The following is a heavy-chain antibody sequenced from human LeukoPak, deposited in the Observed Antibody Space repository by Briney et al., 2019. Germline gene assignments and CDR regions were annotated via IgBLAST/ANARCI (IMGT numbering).Heavy chain of an antibody. Sequence: PSETLSLTCAVSGGSISSGGYSWSWIRQPPGKGLEWIGYIYHSGSTYYNPSLKSRVTISVDRSKNQFSLKLSSVTAADTAVYYCARAKLGVVAATPVWFDPWGQGTLVTVSS. D-gene: IGHD2-15*01. CDR3: ARAKLGVVAATPVWFDP. CDR1: GGSISSGGYS. CDR2: IYHSGST. J-gene: IGHJ5*02. V-gene: IGHV4-30-2*01.